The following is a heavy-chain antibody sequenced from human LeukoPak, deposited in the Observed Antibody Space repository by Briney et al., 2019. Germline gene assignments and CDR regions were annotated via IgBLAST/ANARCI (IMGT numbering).Heavy chain of an antibody. CDR3: ATVIAARHFDY. D-gene: IGHD6-6*01. V-gene: IGHV1-69-2*01. J-gene: IGHJ4*02. Sequence: ASVKISCKVSGYTFTDYYMHWVQQAPGKGLEWMGLVDPEDGETIYAEKFQGRVTLTADTSTDTAYMELSSLRSEDTAVCYCATVIAARHFDYWGQGTLVTVSS. CDR2: VDPEDGET. CDR1: GYTFTDYY.